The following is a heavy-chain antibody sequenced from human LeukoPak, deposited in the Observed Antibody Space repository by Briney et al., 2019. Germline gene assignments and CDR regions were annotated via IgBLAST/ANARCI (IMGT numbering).Heavy chain of an antibody. CDR3: ARGRYGAPWYYYYMDV. Sequence: SETLSLTCTVSGGSISSSSYYWGWIRQPPGKGLEWIGSIYYSGSTYYNPSLKSRVTISVDTSKNQFSLKLSSVTAADTAVYYCARGRYGAPWYYYYMDVWGKGTTVTVSS. CDR1: GGSISSSSYY. CDR2: IYYSGST. V-gene: IGHV4-39*01. J-gene: IGHJ6*03. D-gene: IGHD4-17*01.